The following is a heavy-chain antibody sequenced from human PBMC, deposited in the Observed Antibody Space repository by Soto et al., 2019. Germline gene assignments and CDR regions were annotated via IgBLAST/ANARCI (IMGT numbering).Heavy chain of an antibody. CDR1: GFPFSSYA. J-gene: IGHJ6*02. CDR3: AKDPPTYSNLNYYCYGMDV. Sequence: GGSLRLSCGASGFPFSSYALGWVRQAPGKGLEWVSAVSGSGGSTYYADSVKGRFTLSRDNSTNTLYLQMNSLRAEDTAVYYSAKDPPTYSNLNYYCYGMDVWGQGTTDTVS. CDR2: VSGSGGST. V-gene: IGHV3-23*01. D-gene: IGHD4-4*01.